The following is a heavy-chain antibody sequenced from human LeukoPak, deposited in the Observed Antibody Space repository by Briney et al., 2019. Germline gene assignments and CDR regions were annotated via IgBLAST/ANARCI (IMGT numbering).Heavy chain of an antibody. J-gene: IGHJ4*02. V-gene: IGHV1-69*13. CDR2: ITPMFGTS. CDR3: ARGWLADTTVVTPYNY. D-gene: IGHD4-23*01. Sequence: SVKVSCKASGGTFSSYDFSWVRQAPGQGLEWMGGITPMFGTSKHAQKFQGRVTITAVESLRTVYMELSSLRSEDTAVYYCARGWLADTTVVTPYNYWGQGTLVTVSS. CDR1: GGTFSSYD.